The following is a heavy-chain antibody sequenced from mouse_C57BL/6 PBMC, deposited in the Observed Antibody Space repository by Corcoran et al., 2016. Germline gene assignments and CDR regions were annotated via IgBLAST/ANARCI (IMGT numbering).Heavy chain of an antibody. Sequence: QIQLVQSGPELKKPGETVKISCKASGYTFTTYGMSWVKQAPGKGLKWMGWINTYSGVPTYADDFKGLFAFSLETSASTAYLQINNLQNEDTATYFCGRGTNWGFAYWVEGTLVTVSA. D-gene: IGHD4-1*01. CDR1: GYTFTTYG. J-gene: IGHJ3*01. V-gene: IGHV9-3*01. CDR2: INTYSGVP. CDR3: GRGTNWGFAY.